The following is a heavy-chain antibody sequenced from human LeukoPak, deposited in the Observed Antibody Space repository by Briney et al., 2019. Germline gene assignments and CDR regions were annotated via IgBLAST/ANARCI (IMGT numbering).Heavy chain of an antibody. CDR1: GGSIRSSYYY. CDR2: IYDSGST. V-gene: IGHV4-39*01. J-gene: IGHJ4*02. CDR3: ARPHDY. Sequence: SETLSLTCTVTGGSIRSSYYYWGWIRQPPGKGLEWIGSIYDSGSTYYNPSLKSRVTISVDTSKNQFSLKLNSVTAADTAVYYCARPHDYWGQGTLVTVSS.